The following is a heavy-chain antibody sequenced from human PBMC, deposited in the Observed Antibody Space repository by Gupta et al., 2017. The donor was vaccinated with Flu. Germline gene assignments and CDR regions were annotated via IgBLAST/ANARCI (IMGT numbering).Heavy chain of an antibody. J-gene: IGHJ4*02. CDR1: Y. D-gene: IGHD2-15*01. CDR3: ARVRYCSGGSCYSVISY. CDR2: INHSGST. V-gene: IGHV4-34*01. Sequence: YWSWIRQPPGKGLEWIGEINHSGSTNYNPSLKSRVTISVDTSKNQFSLKLSSVTVADTAVYYCARVRYCSGGSCYSVISYWGQGTLVTVSS.